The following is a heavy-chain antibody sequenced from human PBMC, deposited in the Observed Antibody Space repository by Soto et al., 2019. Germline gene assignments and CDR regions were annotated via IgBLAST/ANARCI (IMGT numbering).Heavy chain of an antibody. CDR3: AKDGMVRGVTNWFDP. CDR2: ISYDGSNK. Sequence: QVQLVESGGGVVQPGRSLRHSCAASGFTFSSYGMHWVRQAPGKGLEWVAVISYDGSNKYYADSVKGRFTISRDNSKNTLYLQMNSLRAEDTAVYYCAKDGMVRGVTNWFDPWGQGTLVTVSS. J-gene: IGHJ5*02. D-gene: IGHD3-10*01. V-gene: IGHV3-30*18. CDR1: GFTFSSYG.